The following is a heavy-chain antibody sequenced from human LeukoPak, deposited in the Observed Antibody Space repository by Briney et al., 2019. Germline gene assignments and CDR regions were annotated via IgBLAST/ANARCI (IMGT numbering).Heavy chain of an antibody. J-gene: IGHJ4*02. V-gene: IGHV3-15*01. CDR3: TTDWLYDFWSGYYTFDY. D-gene: IGHD3-3*01. CDR2: IKSKTDGGTT. CDR1: GFTFTNAW. Sequence: GGSLGLSCTTSGFTFTNAWMSWVRQAPGKGLEWVGRIKSKTDGGTTNYAAPVKGRFTISRDDSKNTLYLQMNSLKTEDTAVYYCTTDWLYDFWSGYYTFDYWGQGTLVTVSS.